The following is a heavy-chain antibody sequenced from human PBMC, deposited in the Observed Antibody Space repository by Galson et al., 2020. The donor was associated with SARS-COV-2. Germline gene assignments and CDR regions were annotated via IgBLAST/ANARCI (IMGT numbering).Heavy chain of an antibody. V-gene: IGHV3-7*01. CDR1: GFTFSSYW. CDR2: IKQDGSEK. J-gene: IGHJ6*02. CDR3: ARERLRYFDWLTYGMDV. Sequence: GGSLRLSCAASGFTFSSYWMSWVRQAPGKGLEWVANIKQDGSEKYYVDSVKGRFTISRDNAKNSLYLQMNSLRAEDTAVYYCARERLRYFDWLTYGMDVWGQGTTVTVSS. D-gene: IGHD3-9*01.